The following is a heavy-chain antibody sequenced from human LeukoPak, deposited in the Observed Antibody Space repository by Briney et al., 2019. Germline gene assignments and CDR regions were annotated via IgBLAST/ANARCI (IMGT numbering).Heavy chain of an antibody. Sequence: SETLSLTCAVSGGSTSSGGYSWSWIRQPPGKGLEWIGYIYHSGSTYYNPSLKSRVTISVDRSKNQFSLKLSSVTAADTAVYYCARHKHRSYGSGIDWFGPWGQGTLVTVSS. CDR2: IYHSGST. CDR1: GGSTSSGGYS. CDR3: ARHKHRSYGSGIDWFGP. J-gene: IGHJ5*02. V-gene: IGHV4-30-2*01. D-gene: IGHD3-10*01.